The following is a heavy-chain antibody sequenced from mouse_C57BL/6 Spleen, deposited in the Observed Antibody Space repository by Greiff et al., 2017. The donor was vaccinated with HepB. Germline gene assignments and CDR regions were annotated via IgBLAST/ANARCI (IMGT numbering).Heavy chain of an antibody. Sequence: VQLQQSGAELAKPGASVKLSCKASGYTFTSYWMHWVKQRPGQGLEWIGYINPSSGYTKYNQKFKDKATLTADKSPSTAYMQLSSLTSEDSAVYYCARSRGNYGDAMDYWGQGTSVTVSS. CDR2: INPSSGYT. CDR3: ARSRGNYGDAMDY. J-gene: IGHJ4*01. CDR1: GYTFTSYW. D-gene: IGHD2-1*01. V-gene: IGHV1-7*01.